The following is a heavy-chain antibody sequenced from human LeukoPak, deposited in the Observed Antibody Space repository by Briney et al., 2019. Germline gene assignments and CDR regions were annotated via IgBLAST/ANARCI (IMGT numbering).Heavy chain of an antibody. J-gene: IGHJ4*02. V-gene: IGHV3-30*02. CDR3: AKGSSWSFDY. CDR2: IRYEGSNK. D-gene: IGHD6-13*01. CDR1: GFMFNTYV. Sequence: PGGSLRLSCAASGFMFNTYVMHWVRQAPGKGLEWVAFIRYEGSNKYYADSVKGRFTISRDNSKNTLYLQMNSLRTEDTAVYYCAKGSSWSFDYWGQGTLVTVSS.